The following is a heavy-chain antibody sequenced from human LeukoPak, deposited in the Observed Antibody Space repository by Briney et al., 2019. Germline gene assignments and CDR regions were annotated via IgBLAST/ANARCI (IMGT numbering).Heavy chain of an antibody. CDR1: GGTFSSYA. J-gene: IGHJ3*02. CDR3: ASTDPSYYDILTGYPFDAFDI. D-gene: IGHD3-9*01. V-gene: IGHV1-69*04. CDR2: IIPILGIA. Sequence: GSSVKVSCKASGGTFSSYAISWVRQAPGQGLEWMGRIIPILGIANYAQKFQGRVTITADKPTSTAYMELSSLRSEDPAGYYCASTDPSYYDILTGYPFDAFDIWGQGTMVTVSS.